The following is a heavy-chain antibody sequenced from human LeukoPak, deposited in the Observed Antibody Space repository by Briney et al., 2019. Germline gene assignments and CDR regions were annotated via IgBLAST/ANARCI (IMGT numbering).Heavy chain of an antibody. CDR1: GFTFSSYA. CDR3: AKDSYYDSSGYYPVGY. D-gene: IGHD3-22*01. V-gene: IGHV3-23*01. CDR2: ISGSGGST. Sequence: GGSLRLSCAASGFTFSSYAMSWVRQAPGKGLEWVSAISGSGGSTYYADSVKGRFTISRDNSKNTLYLQMNSLRAEDTAVYYCAKDSYYDSSGYYPVGYWGQGTLVTVSS. J-gene: IGHJ4*02.